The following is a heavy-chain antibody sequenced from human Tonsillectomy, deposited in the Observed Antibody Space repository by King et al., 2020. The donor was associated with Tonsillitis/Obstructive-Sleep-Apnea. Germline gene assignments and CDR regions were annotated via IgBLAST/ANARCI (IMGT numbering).Heavy chain of an antibody. CDR3: ARGTFRDTASWFDP. Sequence: LQLQESGTGLVKPSETLSLTCTVSGGSISSSSNFWGWIRQPPGKRLEWIGSMYYSGSTHYNPSLKSRVTISVDTSKNQLSLKLNTVTAADTSVYYCARGTFRDTASWFDPWGQGTLVTVSS. J-gene: IGHJ5*02. CDR2: MYYSGST. CDR1: GGSISSSSNF. D-gene: IGHD5-18*01. V-gene: IGHV4-39*02.